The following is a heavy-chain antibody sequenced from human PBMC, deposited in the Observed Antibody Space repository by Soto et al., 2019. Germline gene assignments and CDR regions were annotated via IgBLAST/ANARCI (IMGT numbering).Heavy chain of an antibody. CDR1: GDTFNFYS. D-gene: IGHD3-10*01. Sequence: QVQLVQSGAEVKRPGSSVKVSCKASGDTFNFYSINWVRQAPGLGLEWMGRVNHIVRMSNDAQKLQGRVTMTAYNSTSTDYMELRSLRSENKAIYYCASSSGSGYRAFDYWGQGALVTVSS. V-gene: IGHV1-69*02. J-gene: IGHJ4*02. CDR2: VNHIVRMS. CDR3: ASSSGSGYRAFDY.